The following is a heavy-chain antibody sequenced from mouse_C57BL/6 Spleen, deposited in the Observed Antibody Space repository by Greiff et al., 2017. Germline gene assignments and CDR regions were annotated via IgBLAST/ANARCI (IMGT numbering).Heavy chain of an antibody. CDR3: TKVATGGYFDY. CDR2: IRLKSDNYAT. V-gene: IGHV6-3*01. D-gene: IGHD1-1*01. Sequence: EVKLVESGGGLVQPGGSMKLSCVASGFTFSNYWMNWVRQSPEKGLEWVAQIRLKSDNYATHYAESVKGRFTISRDDSKSSVYLQMNNLRAEDTGIYYCTKVATGGYFDYWGQGTTLTVSS. CDR1: GFTFSNYW. J-gene: IGHJ2*01.